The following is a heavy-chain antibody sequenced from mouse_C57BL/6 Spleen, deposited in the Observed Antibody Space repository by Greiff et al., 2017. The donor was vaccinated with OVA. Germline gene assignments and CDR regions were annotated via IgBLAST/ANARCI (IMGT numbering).Heavy chain of an antibody. CDR1: GYTFTSYW. V-gene: IGHV1-50*01. Sequence: QVQLQQPGAELVKPGASVKLSCKASGYTFTSYWMQWVKQRPGPGLEWIGAIDPSDSYTNYNQKFKGKATLTVDTSTSNAYMQLSSLPSEDSAVYDCARYLVTGPFGYWGQGTTLTVSS. CDR2: IDPSDSYT. J-gene: IGHJ2*01. CDR3: ARYLVTGPFGY. D-gene: IGHD2-5*01.